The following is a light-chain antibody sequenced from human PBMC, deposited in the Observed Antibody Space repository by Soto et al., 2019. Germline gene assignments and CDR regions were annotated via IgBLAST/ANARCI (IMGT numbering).Light chain of an antibody. Sequence: DIQMTQSPSSLSASVGDRVTITCRASQSISSYLNWYQHKPGKAPNLLIYAATTLQSGVPSRFSGSGSGTDFTLTISSLQPEDFATYYCQQSYSNNRKCGQGTKVDIK. J-gene: IGKJ1*01. CDR1: QSISSY. CDR2: AAT. V-gene: IGKV1-39*01. CDR3: QQSYSNNRK.